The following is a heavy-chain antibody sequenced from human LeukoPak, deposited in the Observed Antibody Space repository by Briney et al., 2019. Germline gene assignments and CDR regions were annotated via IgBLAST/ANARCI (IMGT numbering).Heavy chain of an antibody. V-gene: IGHV1-18*01. D-gene: IGHD6-19*01. CDR1: GYTFTNYG. J-gene: IGHJ4*02. CDR2: ISAYNGNT. CDR3: AGDVGGWYVY. Sequence: GASVKVSCKASGYTFTNYGISWVRQAPGQGLEWMGWISAYNGNTNYAQKFQGRVTMTTDTSTSTAYMDLRSLRSDDTAVYYCAGDVGGWYVYWGQGTLVTVSS.